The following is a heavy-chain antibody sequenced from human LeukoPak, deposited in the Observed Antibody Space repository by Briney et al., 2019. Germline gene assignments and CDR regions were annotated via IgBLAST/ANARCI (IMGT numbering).Heavy chain of an antibody. CDR1: GFTFNNYG. V-gene: IGHV3-NL1*01. CDR3: AKDWGMYYYYGMDV. Sequence: PGGSLRLSCAASGFTFNNYGMHWVRQAPGRGLEWVSVIYSGGSTYYADSVKGRFTISRDNSKNSLYLQMNSLRTEDTALYYRAKDWGMYYYYGMDVWGQGTTVTVSS. J-gene: IGHJ6*02. D-gene: IGHD2-8*01. CDR2: IYSGGST.